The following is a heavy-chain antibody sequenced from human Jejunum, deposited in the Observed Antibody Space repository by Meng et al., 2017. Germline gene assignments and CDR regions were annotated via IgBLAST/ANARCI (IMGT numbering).Heavy chain of an antibody. D-gene: IGHD2-15*01. CDR3: VRGRDPMVVGELDP. CDR1: GGSFNSYF. Sequence: QVHLRQWGAGLLTPSETLSLTCGVYGGSFNSYFWNWIRQPPGKGLEWIGEINQNGRTNYYPSLESRVTISMDKSKKEFSLRLASVTAADTALYYCVRGRDPMVVGELDPWGQGTLVTVSS. V-gene: IGHV4-34*01. CDR2: INQNGRT. J-gene: IGHJ5*02.